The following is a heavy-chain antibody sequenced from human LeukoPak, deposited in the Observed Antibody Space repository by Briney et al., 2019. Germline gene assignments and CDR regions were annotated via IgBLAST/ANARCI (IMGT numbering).Heavy chain of an antibody. CDR3: ARVRAVAITMIVVNAFDT. Sequence: PSETLSLTCTVSGGSISSYYWSWIRQPPGKGLEWIGYIYYSGSTNYNPSLRSRVTISVDTSKNQFSLKLSSVTAADTAVYYCARVRAVAITMIVVNAFDTWGQGTMVTVSS. CDR2: IYYSGST. CDR1: GGSISSYY. J-gene: IGHJ3*02. V-gene: IGHV4-59*01. D-gene: IGHD3-22*01.